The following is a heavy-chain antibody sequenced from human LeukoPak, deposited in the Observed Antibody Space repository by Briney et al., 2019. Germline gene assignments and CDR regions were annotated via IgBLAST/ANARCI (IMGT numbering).Heavy chain of an antibody. CDR2: VYYSGST. CDR1: GGSISSSSYF. V-gene: IGHV4-39*07. CDR3: ARVLRWSLYYFDY. Sequence: PSETLSLTCTVSGGSISSSSYFWAWIRQPPGKGLEWIASVYYSGSTFYSPPLKSRVTMSTDSSKDQFSLKLSSVTAADTAVYYCARVLRWSLYYFDYWGQGTLVTVSS. D-gene: IGHD4-23*01. J-gene: IGHJ4*02.